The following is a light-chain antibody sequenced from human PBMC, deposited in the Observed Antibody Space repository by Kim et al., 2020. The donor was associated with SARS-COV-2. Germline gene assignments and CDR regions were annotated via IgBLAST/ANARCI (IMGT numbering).Light chain of an antibody. Sequence: VTMSCSGRSSNSGNNNESWYQQFPETAPKLLFHDNDRRPSGIPDRFSGSKSGTSASLGIAGLQTGDEADYYCGTWDTSLNAGVFGGVTQLTVL. CDR3: GTWDTSLNAGV. V-gene: IGLV1-51*01. CDR2: DND. CDR1: SSNSGNNN. J-gene: IGLJ2*01.